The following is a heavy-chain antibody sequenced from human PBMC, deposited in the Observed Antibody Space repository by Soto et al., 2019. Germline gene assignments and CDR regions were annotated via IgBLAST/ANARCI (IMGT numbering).Heavy chain of an antibody. CDR2: IWYDGSNK. Sequence: GGSLRLSCAASGFTFSSYGMHWVRQAPGKGLEWVAVIWYDGSNKYYADSVKGRFTISRDNSKNTLYLQMNSLRAEDTAVYYCAREWQWGENDAFDIWGQGTMVTVSS. D-gene: IGHD6-19*01. V-gene: IGHV3-33*01. J-gene: IGHJ3*02. CDR3: AREWQWGENDAFDI. CDR1: GFTFSSYG.